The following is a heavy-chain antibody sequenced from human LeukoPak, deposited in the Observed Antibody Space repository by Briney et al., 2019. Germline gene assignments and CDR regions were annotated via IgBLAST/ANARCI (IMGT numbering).Heavy chain of an antibody. Sequence: GGSLRLSCAASGFTFDDCAMHWVRHAPGKGLEWVSGISWNSVSVVYADSVKGRFTISRDNARNSLYLQMNSLRADDTALYYYAKGDSSTWSLLDYWGQGTLVTVSS. CDR1: GFTFDDCA. CDR3: AKGDSSTWSLLDY. CDR2: ISWNSVSV. D-gene: IGHD6-13*01. J-gene: IGHJ4*02. V-gene: IGHV3-9*01.